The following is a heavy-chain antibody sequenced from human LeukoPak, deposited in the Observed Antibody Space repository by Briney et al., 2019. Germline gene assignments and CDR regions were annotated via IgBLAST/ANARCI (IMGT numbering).Heavy chain of an antibody. CDR2: IYSGDNA. Sequence: TGGSLRLSCAASGFTVSSNYMSWVCQSPGKGLEWVSVIYSGDNAYYAASVKGRFTISRDNSKNTLYLQMNSLRADDTAMYYCARDSDGGYNHYFDYWGQGTLVTVSS. J-gene: IGHJ4*02. D-gene: IGHD5-24*01. V-gene: IGHV3-53*01. CDR3: ARDSDGGYNHYFDY. CDR1: GFTVSSNY.